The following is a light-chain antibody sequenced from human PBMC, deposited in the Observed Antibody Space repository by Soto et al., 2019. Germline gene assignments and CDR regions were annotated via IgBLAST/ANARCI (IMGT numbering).Light chain of an antibody. CDR3: QQYNSYRT. Sequence: EFVLTQSPCTLSLSPGERATLSCRASQRINTSYLAWYQQKPGQAPRLIVSGASIRATGIPDRFSGSGSGTDFTLTISSLQPDDFATYYCQQYNSYRTFGQGTKVDIK. J-gene: IGKJ1*01. V-gene: IGKV3-20*01. CDR1: QRINTSY. CDR2: GAS.